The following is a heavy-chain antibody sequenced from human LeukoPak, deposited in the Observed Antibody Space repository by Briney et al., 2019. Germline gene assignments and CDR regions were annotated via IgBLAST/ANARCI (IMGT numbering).Heavy chain of an antibody. D-gene: IGHD3-10*01. Sequence: QTGGSLRLSCAASGFTFDNYDMHWVRQAPGKGLEWVSGISWNSDSIGYADSVKGRFTISRDNAKNSLYLQMNSLRAEDTALYYCAKVQHYYGSGTQGAFDIWGQGTMVTVSS. J-gene: IGHJ3*02. V-gene: IGHV3-9*01. CDR3: AKVQHYYGSGTQGAFDI. CDR2: ISWNSDSI. CDR1: GFTFDNYD.